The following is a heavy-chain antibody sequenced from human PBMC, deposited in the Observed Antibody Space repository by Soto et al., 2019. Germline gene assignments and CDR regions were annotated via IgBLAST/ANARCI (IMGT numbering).Heavy chain of an antibody. V-gene: IGHV3-33*01. J-gene: IGHJ5*01. CDR1: GFTFSYYG. Sequence: QVQLVESGGGVVQPGRSLRLSCAASGFTFSYYGMHWVRQTPGKGLEWVAVIWYDGSNKYYVDSVKGRFTVSRDNSKNTLYLEMSSLRADDTGXXXXXXXXVPTAAANWFDSWGQGTQVTVSS. D-gene: IGHD6-13*01. CDR2: IWYDGSNK. CDR3: XXXXVPTAAANWFDS.